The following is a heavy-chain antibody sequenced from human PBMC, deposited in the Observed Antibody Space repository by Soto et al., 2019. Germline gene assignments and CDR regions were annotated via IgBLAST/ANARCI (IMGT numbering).Heavy chain of an antibody. J-gene: IGHJ5*02. CDR2: ISAYNGNT. D-gene: IGHD2-2*01. V-gene: IGHV1-18*01. CDR1: GYTFYSHS. Sequence: ASVKVSCKASGYTFYSHSISWVRQAPGQGLEWMGWISAYNGNTNYAQKLQGRVTMTTDTSTSTAYMELRSLRSDDTAVYYCARDDVLGYCISTSCPIWFDPWGQGTLVTVSS. CDR3: ARDDVLGYCISTSCPIWFDP.